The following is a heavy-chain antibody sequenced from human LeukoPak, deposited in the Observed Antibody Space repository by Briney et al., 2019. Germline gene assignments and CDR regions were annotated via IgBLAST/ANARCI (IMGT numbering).Heavy chain of an antibody. V-gene: IGHV1-46*01. D-gene: IGHD3-10*01. CDR2: INPSSGAT. CDR3: ARGFTNWFDY. Sequence: ASVTVSFKASGYTFITYYIHWVRQAPGRGLELMGAINPSSGATSYTQIFQGRVTMTRDTSTSTVYMELTSLRSEDTAVYYCARGFTNWFDYWGQGTLVTVSA. J-gene: IGHJ5*01. CDR1: GYTFITYY.